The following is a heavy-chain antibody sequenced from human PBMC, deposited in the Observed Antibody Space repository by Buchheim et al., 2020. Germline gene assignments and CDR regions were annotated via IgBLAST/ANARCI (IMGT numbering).Heavy chain of an antibody. CDR2: INDHGSRI. J-gene: IGHJ4*02. V-gene: IGHV3-74*01. D-gene: IGHD1-14*01. CDR3: AKDCVGAEDN. Sequence: EVQVVESGGGLVQPGGSLRLSCAGSGFTFSNFWMHWVRQVPGKGLVWVSRINDHGSRIDYADSVKGRFTISRDNAKNTLYLQMDSLRAEDTAVYYCAKDCVGAEDNWGQGAL. CDR1: GFTFSNFW.